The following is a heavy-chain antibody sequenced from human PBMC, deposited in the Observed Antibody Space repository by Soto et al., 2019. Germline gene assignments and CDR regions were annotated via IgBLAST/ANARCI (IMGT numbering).Heavy chain of an antibody. D-gene: IGHD3-9*01. CDR3: ARAPILTGYYTAYYYYYYMDV. CDR2: ISSSSSYI. V-gene: IGHV3-21*01. Sequence: GGSLRLSCAASGFTFSSYSMNWVRQAPGKGLEWVSSISSSSSYIYYADSVKGRFTISRDNAKNSLYLQMNSLRAEDTAVYYCARAPILTGYYTAYYYYYYMDVWGKGTTVTVSS. J-gene: IGHJ6*03. CDR1: GFTFSSYS.